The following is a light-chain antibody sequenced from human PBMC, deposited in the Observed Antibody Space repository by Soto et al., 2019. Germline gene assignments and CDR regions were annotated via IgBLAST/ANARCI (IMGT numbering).Light chain of an antibody. V-gene: IGKV1-5*03. CDR1: QTISSW. CDR3: QHDNSYSEA. J-gene: IGKJ1*01. CDR2: KAS. Sequence: DIQMTQSPSTLSGSVGDRVTITCRASQTISSWLAWYQQKPGKAPKLLIYKASTLKSGVPSRSSGSGSGTEFTLTISSLQPDDFATYYCQHDNSYSEAFGQGTKMELK.